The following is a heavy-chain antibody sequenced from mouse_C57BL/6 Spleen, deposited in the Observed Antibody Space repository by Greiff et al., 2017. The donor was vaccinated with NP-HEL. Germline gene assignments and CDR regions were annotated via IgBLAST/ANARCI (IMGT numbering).Heavy chain of an antibody. CDR2: INPSTGGT. Sequence: VQLKQSGPELVKPGASVKISCKASGYSFTGYYMNWVKQSPEKSLEWIGEINPSTGGTTYNQKFKAKATLTVDKSSSTAYMQLKSLTSEDSAVYYCATLLLRFDYWGQGTTLTVSS. D-gene: IGHD1-1*01. J-gene: IGHJ2*01. CDR3: ATLLLRFDY. CDR1: GYSFTGYY. V-gene: IGHV1-42*01.